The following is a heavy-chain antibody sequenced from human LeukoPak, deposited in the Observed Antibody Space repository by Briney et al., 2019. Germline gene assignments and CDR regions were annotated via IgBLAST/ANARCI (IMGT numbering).Heavy chain of an antibody. CDR1: GYTFTGYY. V-gene: IGHV1-2*02. CDR3: ARAPLMVRGVIDGIYFDY. J-gene: IGHJ4*02. Sequence: ASVKVSCKASGYTFTGYYMHWVRQAPGQGLEWMGWINPNSGGTNYAQKFQGRVTMTRDTSISIAYMELSRLRSDDTAVYYCARAPLMVRGVIDGIYFDYWGQGTLVTVSS. D-gene: IGHD3-10*01. CDR2: INPNSGGT.